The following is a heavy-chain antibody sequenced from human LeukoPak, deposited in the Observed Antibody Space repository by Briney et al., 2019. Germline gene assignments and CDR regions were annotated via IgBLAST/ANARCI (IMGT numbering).Heavy chain of an antibody. CDR1: GFTFSSYS. CDR2: ISSSSSYI. Sequence: GRSLRLSCAASGFTFSSYSMNWVRQAPGKGLEWVSSISSSSSYIYYADSVKGRFTISRDNAKNSLYLQMNSLRAEDTAVYYCASLRYYYDSSGPYGGYYFDYWGQGTLVTVSS. V-gene: IGHV3-21*01. J-gene: IGHJ4*02. D-gene: IGHD3-22*01. CDR3: ASLRYYYDSSGPYGGYYFDY.